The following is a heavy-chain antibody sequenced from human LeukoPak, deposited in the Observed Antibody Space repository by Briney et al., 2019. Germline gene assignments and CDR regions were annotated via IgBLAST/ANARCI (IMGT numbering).Heavy chain of an antibody. CDR1: GFTFTSYW. CDR3: ARGGRYYGDNVLDY. Sequence: PGGSLRLSCAASGFTFTSYWMSWVRQAPGKGLEWVANIKQDGSEKYYVDSVRGRFTISRDNAKNSLYLQMNSLRVEDTAVYYCARGGRYYGDNVLDYWGQGTLVTVSS. V-gene: IGHV3-7*01. D-gene: IGHD4-17*01. CDR2: IKQDGSEK. J-gene: IGHJ4*02.